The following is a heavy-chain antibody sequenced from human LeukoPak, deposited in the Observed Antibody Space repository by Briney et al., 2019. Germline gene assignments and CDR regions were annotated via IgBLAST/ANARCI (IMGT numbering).Heavy chain of an antibody. CDR2: IYSGGST. V-gene: IGHV3-53*01. Sequence: PGGSPRLSCAASGFTVSSNYMSWVRQAPGKGLEWVSVIYSGGSTYYADSVKGRFTISRDNSKNTLYLQMNSLRAEDTAVYYCARDAGPGVPGYWGQGTLVTVSS. J-gene: IGHJ4*02. CDR3: ARDAGPGVPGY. CDR1: GFTVSSNY. D-gene: IGHD1-1*01.